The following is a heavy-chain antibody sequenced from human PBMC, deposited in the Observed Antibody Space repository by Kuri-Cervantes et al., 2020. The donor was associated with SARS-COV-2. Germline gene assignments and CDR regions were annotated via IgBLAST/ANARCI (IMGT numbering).Heavy chain of an antibody. CDR2: ISSSSSTI. J-gene: IGHJ4*02. CDR1: GFTFSSYS. V-gene: IGHV3-48*01. D-gene: IGHD4-17*01. CDR3: AKEGGDGDYADYYFDY. Sequence: RGSLRLSCAASGFTFSSYSMNWVRQAPGKGLEWVSYISSSSSTIYYADSVRGRFTISRDNSKNTLYLQTNSLRAEDTAVYYCAKEGGDGDYADYYFDYWGQGTLVTVSS.